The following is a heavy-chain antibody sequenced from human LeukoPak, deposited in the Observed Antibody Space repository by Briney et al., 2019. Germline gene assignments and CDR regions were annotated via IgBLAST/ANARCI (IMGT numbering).Heavy chain of an antibody. CDR1: GFTFSDYY. J-gene: IGHJ6*04. CDR3: ARQNSSSWYHYYYYYHGMDV. Sequence: GGSLRLSCAASGFTFSDYYMSWIRQAPGKGLEWVSYISSSSSYTNYADSVKGRFTISRDNAKNSLYLQMNSLRAEDTAVYYCARQNSSSWYHYYYYYHGMDVWGKGTTVTVSS. CDR2: ISSSSSYT. D-gene: IGHD6-13*01. V-gene: IGHV3-11*06.